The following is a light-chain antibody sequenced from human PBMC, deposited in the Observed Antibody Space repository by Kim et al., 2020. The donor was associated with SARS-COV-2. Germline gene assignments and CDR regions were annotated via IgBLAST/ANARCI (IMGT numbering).Light chain of an antibody. Sequence: LTQPPSASGSPGQSVTISCTGTSSDVGGYDYVSWYQQHPGKAPKLMIYEVSKRPSGVPDRFSGSKSGNTASLTVSGLQADDEAHYYCSSYVGSNNLVFGGGTQLTVL. J-gene: IGLJ2*01. V-gene: IGLV2-8*01. CDR2: EVS. CDR3: SSYVGSNNLV. CDR1: SSDVGGYDY.